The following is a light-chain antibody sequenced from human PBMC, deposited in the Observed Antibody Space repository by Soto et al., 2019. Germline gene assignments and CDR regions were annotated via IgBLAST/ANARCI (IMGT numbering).Light chain of an antibody. J-gene: IGLJ1*01. CDR2: EVS. CDR1: SSDVGSYNR. V-gene: IGLV2-18*02. CDR3: SSYTSSNTYV. Sequence: QSVLAQPPSVSGSPGQAVAISCTGTSSDVGSYNRVSWYQQPPGTAPKVMIYEVSNRPSGVPDRFSGSKSGNTASLTISGLQAEDEADYYCSSYTSSNTYVFGTGTKVTVL.